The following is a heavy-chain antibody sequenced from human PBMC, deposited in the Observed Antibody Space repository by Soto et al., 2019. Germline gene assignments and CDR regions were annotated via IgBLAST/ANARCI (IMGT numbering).Heavy chain of an antibody. D-gene: IGHD6-25*01. J-gene: IGHJ6*01. CDR2: IWYDGSKK. CDR3: ARDPASSMDV. Sequence: QVQLVESGGGVVQPGRSLRLSCAAAGYRFSSHGMHWVRQAPGKGLEWMAVIWYDGSKKCYADSVKGRFIVSRDDSKNTLYLEMNSLIAEDTAVYYCARDPASSMDVWGQGTTVTVSS. V-gene: IGHV3-33*01. CDR1: GYRFSSHG.